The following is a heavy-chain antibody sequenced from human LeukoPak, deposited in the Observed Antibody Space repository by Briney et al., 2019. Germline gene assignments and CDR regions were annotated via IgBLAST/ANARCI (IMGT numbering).Heavy chain of an antibody. V-gene: IGHV3-48*01. D-gene: IGHD6-19*01. J-gene: IGHJ1*01. CDR2: ISSSSSTI. Sequence: GGSLRLACAASGFTFSSYSMNWVRQAPGKGLEWVSYISSSSSTIYYAESVKGRFTISRDNAKNSLYLQMTSLRAEDTAVSYCASQPGSSGWYEYFQQWGQGTLVTVSS. CDR3: ASQPGSSGWYEYFQQ. CDR1: GFTFSSYS.